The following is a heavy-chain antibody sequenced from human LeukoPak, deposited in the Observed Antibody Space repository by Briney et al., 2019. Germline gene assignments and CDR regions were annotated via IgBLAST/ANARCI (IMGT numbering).Heavy chain of an antibody. D-gene: IGHD2-2*01. J-gene: IGHJ2*01. CDR3: ARKAVPAAYPWYLDL. Sequence: GESLKISCKGSGYSFTSYWIGWVRQMPGKGLEWMGIIHPGDSDTRYSPSFRGQVTISADKSISTAYLQWSSLKASDTAMYYCARKAVPAAYPWYLDLWGRGTLVTVSS. CDR1: GYSFTSYW. V-gene: IGHV5-51*01. CDR2: IHPGDSDT.